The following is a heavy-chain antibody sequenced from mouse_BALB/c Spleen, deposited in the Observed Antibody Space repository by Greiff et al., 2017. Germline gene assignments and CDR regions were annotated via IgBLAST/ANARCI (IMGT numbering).Heavy chain of an antibody. CDR1: GYTFTDYW. CDR2: IDTSDSYT. CDR3: ARRGYDGSPFAY. V-gene: IGHV1-69*01. D-gene: IGHD2-3*01. J-gene: IGHJ3*01. Sequence: VQLQESGAELVMPGASVKMSCKASGYTFTDYWMHWVKQRPGQGLEWIGAIDTSDSYTSYNQKFKGKATLTVDESSSTAYMQLSSLTSEDSAVYYCARRGYDGSPFAYWGQGTLVTVSA.